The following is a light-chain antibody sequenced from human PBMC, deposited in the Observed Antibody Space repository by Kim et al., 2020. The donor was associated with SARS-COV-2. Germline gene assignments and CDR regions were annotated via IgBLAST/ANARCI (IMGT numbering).Light chain of an antibody. Sequence: QSALTQPASVSGSPGQSITISCTGTSSDIGGYNFVSWYQQHPGKAPKLMIYDVSKRPSGVSNRFSGSKSGNTASLSITGLPAEDEADYFCSSYISNVVFGGGTKL. CDR2: DVS. J-gene: IGLJ2*01. V-gene: IGLV2-14*01. CDR1: SSDIGGYNF. CDR3: SSYISNVV.